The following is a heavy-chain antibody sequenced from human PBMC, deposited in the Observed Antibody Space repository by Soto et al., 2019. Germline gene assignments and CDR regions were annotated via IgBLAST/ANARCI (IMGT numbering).Heavy chain of an antibody. J-gene: IGHJ4*02. D-gene: IGHD3-22*01. Sequence: GGSLRLSCAASGFTFSSYAMHWVRQAPGKGLEWVTFISFDGSNKYYADSAKGRFTISRDNSKNTLYLQMNSLRVEDTAVYYCAREDYDSSGYFDYWGQGTLVTVSS. CDR3: AREDYDSSGYFDY. CDR2: ISFDGSNK. V-gene: IGHV3-30-3*01. CDR1: GFTFSSYA.